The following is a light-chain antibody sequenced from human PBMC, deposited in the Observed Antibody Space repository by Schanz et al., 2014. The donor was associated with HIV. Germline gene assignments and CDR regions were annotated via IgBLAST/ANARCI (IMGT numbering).Light chain of an antibody. V-gene: IGKV3-20*01. Sequence: EIVLTQSPATLSLSPGETATLSCRASQSVSSSYFAWYQQKAGQAPRLVIYATSTRAAGIPDRFSGTGSGTDFTLTISSLEPEDFAVYYCQYFGNSGGTFGGGTKVEIK. CDR2: ATS. CDR3: QYFGNSGGT. CDR1: QSVSSSY. J-gene: IGKJ4*01.